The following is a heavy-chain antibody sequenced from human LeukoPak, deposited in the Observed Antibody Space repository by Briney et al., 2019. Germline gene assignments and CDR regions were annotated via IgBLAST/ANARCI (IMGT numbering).Heavy chain of an antibody. J-gene: IGHJ4*02. V-gene: IGHV4-59*08. D-gene: IGHD3-10*01. CDR1: GGSISSHY. CDR3: ARLSGSPWY. CDR2: VYYTGKT. Sequence: PSETLSLTCTVSGGSISSHYCSWIRQPPGKGLEWIGYVYYTGKTNYNPSLKSRVTMSVDTSRNQLSLNLDFVTAADTAVYYCARLSGSPWYWGQGTLVTVSS.